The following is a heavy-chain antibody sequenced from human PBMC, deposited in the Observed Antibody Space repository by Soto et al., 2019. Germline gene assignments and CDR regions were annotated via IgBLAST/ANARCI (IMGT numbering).Heavy chain of an antibody. J-gene: IGHJ5*02. CDR3: TVVARGGWYWFDR. D-gene: IGHD2-15*01. CDR2: IKSKTDGVTT. CDR1: GFTFTDAW. V-gene: IGHV3-15*01. Sequence: EVQLVESGGGLVKPGGSLTLSCAASGFTFTDAWMSWVRQAPGKVLEWVGRIKSKTDGVTTEYAAPVKGRFTISRDDAKNTLYLQMNSLNTEDTAVYYCTVVARGGWYWFDRWGQGTLVTVSS.